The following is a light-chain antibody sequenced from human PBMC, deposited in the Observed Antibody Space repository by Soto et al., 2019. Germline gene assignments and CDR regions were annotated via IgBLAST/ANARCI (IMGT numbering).Light chain of an antibody. Sequence: EIVLTQSPATLSLSPGERATLSCRASQSVSSYLAWYQQKPGQAPRLLIYDASSRATGIPARFSGSGSGTDFTLTISSLAPEDFAVYYCQQRCNWLFGGGTKVEIK. CDR3: QQRCNWL. J-gene: IGKJ4*01. CDR2: DAS. CDR1: QSVSSY. V-gene: IGKV3-11*01.